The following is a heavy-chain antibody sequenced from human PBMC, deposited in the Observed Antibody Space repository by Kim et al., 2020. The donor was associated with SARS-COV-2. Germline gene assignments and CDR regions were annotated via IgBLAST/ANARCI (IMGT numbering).Heavy chain of an antibody. J-gene: IGHJ5*02. CDR2: ISYDGSNK. D-gene: IGHD3-16*01. Sequence: GGSLRLSCAASGFTFSSYAMHWVRQAPGKGLEWVAVISYDGSNKYYADSVKGRFTISRDNSKNTLYLQMNSLRAEDTAVYYCASDYYDYVWGIQTSALYPCGQGTLVTFSS. V-gene: IGHV3-30*04. CDR3: ASDYYDYVWGIQTSALYP. CDR1: GFTFSSYA.